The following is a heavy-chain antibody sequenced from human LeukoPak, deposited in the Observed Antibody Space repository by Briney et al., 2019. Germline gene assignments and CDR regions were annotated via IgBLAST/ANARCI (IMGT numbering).Heavy chain of an antibody. Sequence: GGSLRLSCAASGFTFSSYWMHWVRQAPGKGLVWVSRINTDGSSTSYADSVKGRFTISRDNAKNTLYLQMNSLRAEDTAVYYCAREGYGDYGGAFGYWGQGTLVTVSS. CDR1: GFTFSSYW. D-gene: IGHD4-17*01. J-gene: IGHJ4*02. CDR2: INTDGSST. CDR3: AREGYGDYGGAFGY. V-gene: IGHV3-74*01.